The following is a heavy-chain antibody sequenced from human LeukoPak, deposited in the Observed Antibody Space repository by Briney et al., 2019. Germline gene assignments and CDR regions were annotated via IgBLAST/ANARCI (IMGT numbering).Heavy chain of an antibody. D-gene: IGHD3-9*01. CDR3: ARDKVDMDKILYYFDY. J-gene: IGHJ4*02. CDR1: GFTFSSYA. Sequence: GGSPRLSCAASGFTFSSYAMHWVRQAPGKGLEWVAVISYDGSNKYYADSVKGRFTISRDNSKNTLYLQMNSLRAEDTAVYYCARDKVDMDKILYYFDYWGQGTLVTVSS. V-gene: IGHV3-30-3*01. CDR2: ISYDGSNK.